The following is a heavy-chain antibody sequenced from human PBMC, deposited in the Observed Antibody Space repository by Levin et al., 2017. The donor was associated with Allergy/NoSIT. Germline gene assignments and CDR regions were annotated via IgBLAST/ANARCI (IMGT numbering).Heavy chain of an antibody. CDR1: GFTFSSYA. CDR3: ARDLHVWGSYRPPGY. Sequence: LSLTCAASGFTFSSYAMHWVRQAPGKGLEYVSAISGNGGSTYYANSVKGRFTISRDNSKNTLYLQMGSLRAEDMAVYYCARDLHVWGSYRPPGYWGQGTLVTVSS. V-gene: IGHV3-64*01. D-gene: IGHD3-16*02. J-gene: IGHJ4*02. CDR2: ISGNGGST.